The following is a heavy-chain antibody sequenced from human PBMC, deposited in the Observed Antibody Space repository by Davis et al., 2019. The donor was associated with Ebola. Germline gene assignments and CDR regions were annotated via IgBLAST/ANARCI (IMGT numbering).Heavy chain of an antibody. CDR2: IWYDGSNK. CDR1: GFTFSSYG. Sequence: PGGSLRLSCAASGFTFSSYGMHWVRQAPGKGLEWVAVIWYDGSNKYYADSVKGRFTISRDNSKNTLYLQMNSLRAEDTAVYYCAKDLLRYYYYGMDVWGQGTTVTVSS. J-gene: IGHJ6*02. V-gene: IGHV3-33*06. CDR3: AKDLLRYYYYGMDV. D-gene: IGHD3-16*01.